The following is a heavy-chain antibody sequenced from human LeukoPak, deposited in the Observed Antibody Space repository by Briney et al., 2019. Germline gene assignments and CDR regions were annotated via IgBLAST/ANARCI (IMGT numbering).Heavy chain of an antibody. V-gene: IGHV3-23*01. D-gene: IGHD3-9*01. CDR2: ISGRGGGT. CDR1: GFTFGNYA. J-gene: IGHJ5*02. CDR3: AKATPYYDTLTGYSTPYNWFDP. Sequence: PGGSLRLSCAASGFTFGNYAMYWARQAPGKGLEWVSGISGRGGGTYFADSVKGRFTISRDNSKNTLYMQMNSLRGDDTAVYYCAKATPYYDTLTGYSTPYNWFDPWGQGTLVTVSS.